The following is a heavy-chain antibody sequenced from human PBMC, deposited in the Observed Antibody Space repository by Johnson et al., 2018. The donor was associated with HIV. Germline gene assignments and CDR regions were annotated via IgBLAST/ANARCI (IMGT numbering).Heavy chain of an antibody. Sequence: MQLVESGGGLVQPGGSLRLSCAASGFTFSSYWMSWVRQAPGKGLEWVANIKQDGSEKYYVDSMKGRFTISRDNAKNSLYLQMNSLRAEDTALYYCARGGLGYQNIHDPFDIWGQGTMVTVSS. V-gene: IGHV3-7*03. J-gene: IGHJ3*02. CDR3: ARGGLGYQNIHDPFDI. CDR2: IKQDGSEK. D-gene: IGHD3-16*02. CDR1: GFTFSSYW.